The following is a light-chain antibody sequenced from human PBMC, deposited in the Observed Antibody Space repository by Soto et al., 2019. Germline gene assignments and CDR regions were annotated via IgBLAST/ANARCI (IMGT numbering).Light chain of an antibody. CDR3: QQYYGTPT. V-gene: IGKV4-1*01. CDR1: XSVLYKSNNKNH. J-gene: IGKJ1*01. Sequence: DIVMTHSPHSLAVCLGDIATMEXKCXXSVLYKSNNKNHLAWYQQKPGQPPQLIIYWASTRESGVPERFSGGGSGTDFTLTINSLQAEDVAVYYCQQYYGTPTFGQGTKVDIK. CDR2: WAS.